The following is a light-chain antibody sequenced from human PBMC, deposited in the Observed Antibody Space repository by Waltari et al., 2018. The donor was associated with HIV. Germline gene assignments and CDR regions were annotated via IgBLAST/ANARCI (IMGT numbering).Light chain of an antibody. V-gene: IGLV2-14*01. CDR1: SSDVGGYNY. Sequence: QSALTQPASVSGSPGQSITISCTGTSSDVGGYNYVPWYQQHPGKAPKTIIYDVSNRPSGVSNRFSGSKSGNTASLTISGLQAEDEADYYCSSYTSSSTLEVFGGGTKLTVL. CDR3: SSYTSSSTLEV. J-gene: IGLJ2*01. CDR2: DVS.